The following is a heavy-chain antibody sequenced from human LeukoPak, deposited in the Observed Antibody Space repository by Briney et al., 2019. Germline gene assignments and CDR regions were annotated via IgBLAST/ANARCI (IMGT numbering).Heavy chain of an antibody. V-gene: IGHV1-2*02. D-gene: IGHD3-16*01. CDR2: INPNSGAT. CDR1: GYTFTSYY. J-gene: IGHJ4*02. CDR3: ARRGSYFDY. Sequence: ASVKVSCKASGYTFTSYYIHWVRQAPGQRLEWLGWINPNSGATISAQDFQGRVTMTTDTSITTVYMELSRLTFDDTAVYYCARRGSYFDYWGQGTLVTVSS.